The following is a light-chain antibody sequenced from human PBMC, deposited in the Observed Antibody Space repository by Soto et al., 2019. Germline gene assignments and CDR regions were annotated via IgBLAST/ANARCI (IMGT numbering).Light chain of an antibody. CDR3: MQGTHGPSRT. J-gene: IGKJ1*01. CDR2: KVS. V-gene: IGKV2-30*01. CDR1: QSLVYTDGNTY. Sequence: DVVMTQSPLSLPVTLGQPASISCRSSQSLVYTDGNTYLSWFQQRPGQPPRRLVYKVSNRDSGVPDRFSGRGSGTDLTMKISGVEAEDVGVYCCMQGTHGPSRTFGEGTKVETK.